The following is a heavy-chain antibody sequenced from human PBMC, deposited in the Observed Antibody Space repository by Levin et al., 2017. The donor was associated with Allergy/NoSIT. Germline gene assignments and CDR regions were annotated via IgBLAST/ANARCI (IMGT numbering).Heavy chain of an antibody. J-gene: IGHJ2*01. V-gene: IGHV1-2*02. CDR3: ARVERGYYDSSGYYYWYFDL. CDR2: INPNSGGT. CDR1: GYTFTGYY. Sequence: ASVKVSCKASGYTFTGYYMHWVRQAPGQGLEWMGWINPNSGGTNYAQKFQGRVTMTRDTSISTAYMELSRLRSDDTAVYYCARVERGYYDSSGYYYWYFDLWGRGTLVTVSS. D-gene: IGHD3-22*01.